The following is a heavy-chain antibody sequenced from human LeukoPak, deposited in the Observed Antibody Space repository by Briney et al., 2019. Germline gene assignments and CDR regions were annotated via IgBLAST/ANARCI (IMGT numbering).Heavy chain of an antibody. D-gene: IGHD1/OR15-1a*01. CDR1: GFSFSTYA. V-gene: IGHV3-21*01. CDR3: ARENWNKFDY. CDR2: ISNGAGYT. J-gene: IGHJ4*02. Sequence: GGSLRLSCAASGFSFSTYALNWLRQAPGKGLEWVACISNGAGYTYYADSVKGRFTVSRDNAKNSLYLQLTGLRDEDTAVYYCARENWNKFDYWGQGTLVTVSS.